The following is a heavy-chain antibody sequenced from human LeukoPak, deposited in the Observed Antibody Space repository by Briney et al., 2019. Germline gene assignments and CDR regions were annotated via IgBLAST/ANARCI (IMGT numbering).Heavy chain of an antibody. CDR2: MNPNNGNT. Sequence: ASVKVSCKASGYTFTIYDINWVRQAPGQGLEWMASMNPNNGNTAYARKFQGRVTMTRDTSIGTAYLELSALRSEDTAVYYCARLHWESGGIYFYYYMDVWGKGTTVTVSS. D-gene: IGHD3-16*01. J-gene: IGHJ6*03. V-gene: IGHV1-8*01. CDR1: GYTFTIYD. CDR3: ARLHWESGGIYFYYYMDV.